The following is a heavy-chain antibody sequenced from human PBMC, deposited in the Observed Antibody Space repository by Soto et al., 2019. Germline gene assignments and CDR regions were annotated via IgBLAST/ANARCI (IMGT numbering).Heavy chain of an antibody. J-gene: IGHJ6*02. Sequence: ASVKVSCKASGYTFTSYGISWVRQAPGQGLEWMGWISAYNGNTNYAQKLQGRVTMTTDTSTSTAYMGLRRLRSDDTAVYYCARELPGCSSTSCYTVHYYYYGMDVWGQGTTVTVSS. CDR1: GYTFTSYG. CDR3: ARELPGCSSTSCYTVHYYYYGMDV. CDR2: ISAYNGNT. D-gene: IGHD2-2*02. V-gene: IGHV1-18*01.